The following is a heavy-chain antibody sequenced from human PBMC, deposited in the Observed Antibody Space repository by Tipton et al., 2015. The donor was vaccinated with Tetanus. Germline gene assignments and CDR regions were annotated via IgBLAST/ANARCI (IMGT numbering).Heavy chain of an antibody. D-gene: IGHD2-15*01. J-gene: IGHJ4*02. CDR2: IIPIFGTA. CDR1: GGTFSSYA. CDR3: GGCSGGSYYDHYFDY. Sequence: QSGAEVKKPGSSVKVSCKASGGTFSSYAISWVRQAPGQGLEWMGGIIPIFGTANYAQKFQGRVTITADESTSTAYMELSSLRSEDTAVYYCGGCSGGSYYDHYFDYWGQGTLVTVSS. V-gene: IGHV1-69*01.